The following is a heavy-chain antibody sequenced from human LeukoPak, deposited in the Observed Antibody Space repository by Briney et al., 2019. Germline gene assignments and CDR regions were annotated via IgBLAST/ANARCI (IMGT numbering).Heavy chain of an antibody. D-gene: IGHD3-16*01. CDR2: IYWNNGVV. J-gene: IGHJ6*02. V-gene: IGHV3-9*02. CDR1: RFTPDGHA. CDR3: TSDIQPGGADV. Sequence: GGSLRLSCTASRFTPDGHALHWVRQAPGEGLEWVAGIYWNNGVVDYGDSVKGRFTISRDIAKRSVYLQMDSLRTEDTALYYCTSDIQPGGADVWGPGTTVTVSS.